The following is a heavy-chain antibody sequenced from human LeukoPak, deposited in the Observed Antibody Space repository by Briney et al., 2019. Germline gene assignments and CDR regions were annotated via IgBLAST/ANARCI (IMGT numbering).Heavy chain of an antibody. CDR3: ALDSSGWSDDSFDI. CDR2: IYYSGST. V-gene: IGHV4-59*01. Sequence: SETLSLTCTVSGASISFYYWSWIRQPPGQRLEWIGYIYYSGSTKYNPSLKSRVTMSIDTSKNQFSLNLKSVTAADTAVYYCALDSSGWSDDSFDIWGHGTMVTVSS. CDR1: GASISFYY. J-gene: IGHJ3*02. D-gene: IGHD6-13*01.